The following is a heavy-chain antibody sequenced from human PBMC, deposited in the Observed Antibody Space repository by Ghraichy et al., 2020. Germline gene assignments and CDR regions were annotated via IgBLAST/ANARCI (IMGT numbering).Heavy chain of an antibody. J-gene: IGHJ2*01. CDR2: INHSGST. Sequence: SETLSLTCAVYGGSFSGYYWSWIRQPPGKGLEWIGEINHSGSTNYNPSLKSRVTISVDTSKNQFSLKLSSVTAADTAVYYCARTTYGDYTWYFDLWGRGTLVTVSS. D-gene: IGHD4-17*01. CDR3: ARTTYGDYTWYFDL. CDR1: GGSFSGYY. V-gene: IGHV4-34*01.